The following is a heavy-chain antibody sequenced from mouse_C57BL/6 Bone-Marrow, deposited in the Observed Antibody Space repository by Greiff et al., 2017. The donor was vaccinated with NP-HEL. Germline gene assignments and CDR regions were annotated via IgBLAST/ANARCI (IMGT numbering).Heavy chain of an antibody. CDR3: ARSYYYGSSSYWYFDV. CDR1: GFNIKNTY. Sequence: VQLQQSVAELVRPGASVKLSCTASGFNIKNTYMHWVKQRPEQGLEWIGRIDPANGNTKYAPKFQGKATITEDTSSNTAYLQLSSLTSEDTAIYYCARSYYYGSSSYWYFDVWGTGTTVTVSS. V-gene: IGHV14-3*01. J-gene: IGHJ1*03. CDR2: IDPANGNT. D-gene: IGHD1-1*01.